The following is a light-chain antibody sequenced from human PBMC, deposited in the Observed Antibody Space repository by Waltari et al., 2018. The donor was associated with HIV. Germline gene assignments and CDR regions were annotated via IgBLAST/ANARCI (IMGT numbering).Light chain of an antibody. V-gene: IGKV1-39*01. CDR1: QNIDTF. Sequence: DIQMTQSPPSLSASVGGRVTITCRPSQNIDTFVSWYQQKPGEAPRLLISGASAVQSGVPSRFSGSGSGTDFTLTISSLQPEDCATYYCQQYQSYPITFGQGTRLEI. J-gene: IGKJ5*01. CDR2: GAS. CDR3: QQYQSYPIT.